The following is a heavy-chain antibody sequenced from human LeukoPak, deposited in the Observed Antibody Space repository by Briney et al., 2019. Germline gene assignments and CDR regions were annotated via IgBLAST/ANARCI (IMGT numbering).Heavy chain of an antibody. CDR2: IGGSGRGT. D-gene: IGHD4-17*01. CDR1: GFTFSSYG. J-gene: IGHJ5*02. V-gene: IGHV3-23*01. Sequence: PGGSLRLSCAASGFTFSSYGMHWVRQAPGRGLEWVSSIGGSGRGTYYAASAKGRFTISRDNSKKTVFLQMNSLRAEDTAIYYCAKSAYGDYVNWFDPWGQGTLVTVSS. CDR3: AKSAYGDYVNWFDP.